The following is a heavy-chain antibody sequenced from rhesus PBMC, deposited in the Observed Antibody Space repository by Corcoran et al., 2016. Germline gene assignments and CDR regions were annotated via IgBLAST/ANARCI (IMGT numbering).Heavy chain of an antibody. V-gene: IGHV1S2*01. CDR3: ARRQFVEWLTLDY. CDR1: GYTFTDYY. J-gene: IGHJ4*01. Sequence: QVQLVQSGAEVKKPGSSVKVSCKASGYTFTDYYMHWVRQAPRQGLEWMGWINPYNGNTKNAQKFQGRVTMTRDTSTSTAYMELSSLRSEDTAVYYCARRQFVEWLTLDYWGQGVLVTVSS. CDR2: INPYNGNT. D-gene: IGHD3-3*01.